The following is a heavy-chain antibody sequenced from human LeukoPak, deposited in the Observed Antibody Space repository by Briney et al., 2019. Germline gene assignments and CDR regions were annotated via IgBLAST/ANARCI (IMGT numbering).Heavy chain of an antibody. J-gene: IGHJ6*02. D-gene: IGHD2-15*01. CDR3: ASGAAALDYGMDV. Sequence: GGSLRLSCAASGFTFSSFGMHWVRQAPVKGLEWVARISYDGSNKNYRDSVKGRFTISRDNSKNTLYLQMNSLRAEDTAVYYCASGAAALDYGMDVWGQGTTVTVSS. V-gene: IGHV3-30*03. CDR2: ISYDGSNK. CDR1: GFTFSSFG.